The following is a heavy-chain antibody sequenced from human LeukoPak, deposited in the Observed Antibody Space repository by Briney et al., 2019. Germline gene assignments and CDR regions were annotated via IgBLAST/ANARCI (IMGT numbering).Heavy chain of an antibody. J-gene: IGHJ4*02. V-gene: IGHV3-23*01. CDR1: GFTFSSYN. CDR2: ISGSGGNT. Sequence: PGGSLRLSCAASGFTFSSYNMNWVRQAPGKGLEWVSTISGSGGNTYYADSVKGRFTTSRDNSKNTLYLQLNSLRAEDTAVYYCAKDLITMIVVVHLDYWGQGTLVTVSS. CDR3: AKDLITMIVVVHLDY. D-gene: IGHD3-22*01.